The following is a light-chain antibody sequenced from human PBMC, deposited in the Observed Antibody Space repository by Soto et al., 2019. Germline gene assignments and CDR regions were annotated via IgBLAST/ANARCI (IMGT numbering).Light chain of an antibody. V-gene: IGLV2-23*02. CDR2: EVT. Sequence: QSVLSQPASVSGSPGQSITISCTGTSSDVGSNNLVSWYQQHPGKAPKLMIYEVTKRPSGISNRFSGSKSGDTASLTISGLQAEDEADYYCCSYAYTCPSYVFGAGTKVTVL. CDR1: SSDVGSNNL. J-gene: IGLJ1*01. CDR3: CSYAYTCPSYV.